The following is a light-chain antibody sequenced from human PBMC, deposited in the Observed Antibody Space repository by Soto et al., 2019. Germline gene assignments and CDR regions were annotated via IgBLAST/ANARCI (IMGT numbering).Light chain of an antibody. CDR2: DNN. V-gene: IGLV1-51*01. CDR1: SSNIGNNF. Sequence: QSVLTQPPSVSAAPGQKVTISCSGSSSNIGNNFDTWYQQLPGTAPKLLIYDNNKRPSGIPDRFSGSQSGTSATLGITGLQTGDEAVYYCGSWDSSLTYVFGTGTKVTVL. CDR3: GSWDSSLTYV. J-gene: IGLJ1*01.